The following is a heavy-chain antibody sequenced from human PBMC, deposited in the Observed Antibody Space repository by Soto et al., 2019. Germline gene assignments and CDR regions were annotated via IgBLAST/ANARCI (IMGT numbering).Heavy chain of an antibody. CDR3: ARVLYDSSGYSRAFDI. D-gene: IGHD3-22*01. Sequence: ASVKVSCKASVGTFSSYAISWVRQAPGQGLEWMGGIIPIFGTANYAQKVQGRVTITADESTSTAYMELSSLRSEDTAVYYCARVLYDSSGYSRAFDIWGQGTMVTVSS. CDR2: IIPIFGTA. V-gene: IGHV1-69*13. J-gene: IGHJ3*02. CDR1: VGTFSSYA.